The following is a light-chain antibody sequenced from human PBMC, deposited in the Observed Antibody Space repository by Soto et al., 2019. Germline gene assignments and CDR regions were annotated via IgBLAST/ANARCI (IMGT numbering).Light chain of an antibody. Sequence: EIVMTQSPATLSVSPGERATLSCRASHSVNSNLAWYQQKRGQAPRLLIYGASTTAPGIPARFSGSGSETEFTLTIGSLQSEDFAIYYFQQYNNWPHTFGGGTKVEIK. V-gene: IGKV3-15*01. CDR2: GAS. CDR3: QQYNNWPHT. J-gene: IGKJ4*01. CDR1: HSVNSN.